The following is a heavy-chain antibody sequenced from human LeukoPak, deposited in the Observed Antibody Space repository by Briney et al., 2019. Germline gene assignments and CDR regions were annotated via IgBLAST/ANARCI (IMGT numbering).Heavy chain of an antibody. V-gene: IGHV1-2*02. CDR3: ARDELTVGNYYYGMDV. Sequence: ASVKVSCKASGYTFTGYYMQWVRQAPGQGLEWMGWINPNSGGTNYAQKFQGRVTMTRDTSISTAYMELSRLRSDDTAVYYCARDELTVGNYYYGMDVWGQGTTVTVSS. CDR2: INPNSGGT. J-gene: IGHJ6*02. D-gene: IGHD1-26*01. CDR1: GYTFTGYY.